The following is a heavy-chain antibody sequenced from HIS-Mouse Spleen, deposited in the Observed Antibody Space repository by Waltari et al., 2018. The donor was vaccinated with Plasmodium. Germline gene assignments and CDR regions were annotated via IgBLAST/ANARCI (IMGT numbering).Heavy chain of an antibody. CDR3: ARGPTYSSSYYFDY. Sequence: EVQLVESGGGLVQPGGSLRLSCAASGFPFSSYDMHWVRQATGKGLEWVSAIGTAGDTYYPGSVKGRFTDSRENAKNSLYLQMNSLRAGDTAVYYCARGPTYSSSYYFDYWGQGTLDTVSS. D-gene: IGHD6-6*01. CDR2: IGTAGDT. CDR1: GFPFSSYD. V-gene: IGHV3-13*01. J-gene: IGHJ4*02.